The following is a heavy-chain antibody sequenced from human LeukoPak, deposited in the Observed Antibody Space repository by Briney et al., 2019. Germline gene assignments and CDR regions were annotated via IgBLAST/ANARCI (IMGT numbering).Heavy chain of an antibody. CDR2: INHSGST. CDR3: ARHSVAGTNWFDP. Sequence: PSETLPLTCAVYGGSFSGYYWSWIRQPPGKGLEWIGEINHSGSTNYNPSLKSRVTISVDTSKNQFSLKLSSVTAADTAVYYCARHSVAGTNWFDPWGQGTLVTVSS. D-gene: IGHD6-19*01. CDR1: GGSFSGYY. J-gene: IGHJ5*02. V-gene: IGHV4-34*01.